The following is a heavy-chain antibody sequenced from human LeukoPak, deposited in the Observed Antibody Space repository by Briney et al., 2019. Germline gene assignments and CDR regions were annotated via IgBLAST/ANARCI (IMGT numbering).Heavy chain of an antibody. J-gene: IGHJ4*02. CDR2: INWNGGST. Sequence: PGRSLRLSCAASGFTFADYGMSWVRQAPGKGLEWVSGINWNGGSTGYADSVKGRFTISRDNAKNSLYLQMNGLRAEDTAFYYCARAGGGYSYGDFDYWGRGTLVTVSS. V-gene: IGHV3-20*04. CDR3: ARAGGGYSYGDFDY. D-gene: IGHD5-18*01. CDR1: GFTFADYG.